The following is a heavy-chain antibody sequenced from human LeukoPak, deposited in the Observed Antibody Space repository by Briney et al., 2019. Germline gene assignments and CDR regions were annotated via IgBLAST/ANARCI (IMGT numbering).Heavy chain of an antibody. CDR1: GYSISSGYY. D-gene: IGHD6-19*01. J-gene: IGHJ6*03. CDR3: ARAIVAGAIYYYYYMDV. V-gene: IGHV4-38-2*01. CDR2: MYHSGST. Sequence: SETLSLTCAVSGYSISSGYYWGWIRQPPGEGLEWIGSMYHSGSTYYNPSLKSRVTISVDTSKNQFSLKLSSVTAADAAVYYCARAIVAGAIYYYYYMDVWGKGTTVTVSS.